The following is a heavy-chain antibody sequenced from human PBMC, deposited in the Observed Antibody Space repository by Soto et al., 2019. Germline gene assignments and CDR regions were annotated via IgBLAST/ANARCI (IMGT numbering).Heavy chain of an antibody. Sequence: ASVKVSCKASGYTFTSYYMHWVRQAPGQGLEWMGIINPSGGSTSYAQKFQGRVTMTRDTSTSTVYMEMSSLRSEDTAVYYCAREPEFFDTAMVSFDYWGQGTLVTVSS. CDR3: AREPEFFDTAMVSFDY. D-gene: IGHD5-18*01. CDR2: INPSGGST. CDR1: GYTFTSYY. J-gene: IGHJ4*02. V-gene: IGHV1-46*01.